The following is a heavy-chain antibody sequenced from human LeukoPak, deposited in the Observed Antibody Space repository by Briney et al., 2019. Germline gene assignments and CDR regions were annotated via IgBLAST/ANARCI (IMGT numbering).Heavy chain of an antibody. CDR1: GFTFSSYS. CDR2: ISSSSSYI. D-gene: IGHD5-12*01. CDR3: ARPFGGWLRSNWFDP. V-gene: IGHV3-21*01. J-gene: IGHJ5*02. Sequence: GGSLRLSCAASGFTFSSYSMNWVRQAPGKGLEWVSSISSSSSYIYYADSVKGRFTTSRDNAKNSLYLQMNSLRAEDTAVYYCARPFGGWLRSNWFDPWGQGTLVTVSS.